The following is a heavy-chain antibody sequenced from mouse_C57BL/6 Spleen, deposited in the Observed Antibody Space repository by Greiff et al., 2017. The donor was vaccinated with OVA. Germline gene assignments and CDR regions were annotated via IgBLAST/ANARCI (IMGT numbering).Heavy chain of an antibody. D-gene: IGHD1-1*02. CDR2: IYPGSGNT. Sequence: QVQLQQSGAELVRPGASVKLSCKASGYTFTDYYINWVKQRPGQGLEWIARIYPGSGNTYYNEKFKGKATLTAEKSSSTAYMQLSSLTSEDSAVYFCARGWYDAMDYWGQGTSVTVSS. J-gene: IGHJ4*01. V-gene: IGHV1-76*01. CDR3: ARGWYDAMDY. CDR1: GYTFTDYY.